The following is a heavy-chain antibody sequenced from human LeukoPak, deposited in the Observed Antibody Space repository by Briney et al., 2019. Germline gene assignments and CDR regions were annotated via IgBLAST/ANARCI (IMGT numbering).Heavy chain of an antibody. Sequence: PGRSLRLSCAASGFTFSSYAMSWVRLPPGKGLECGSAISGSGDSTYYADSVKGRFTISRDNSKNTLFLQMNSLRTEDTAVYYCAKSHASIWNVYDYWGQGTLVTVSS. CDR1: GFTFSSYA. CDR3: AKSHASIWNVYDY. V-gene: IGHV3-23*01. CDR2: ISGSGDST. D-gene: IGHD1-1*01. J-gene: IGHJ4*02.